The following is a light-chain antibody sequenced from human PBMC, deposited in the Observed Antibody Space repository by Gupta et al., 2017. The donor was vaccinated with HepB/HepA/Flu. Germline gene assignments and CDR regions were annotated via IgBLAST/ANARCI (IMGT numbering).Light chain of an antibody. CDR1: SRDIGSYNL. CDR2: EVN. V-gene: IGLV2-23*01. CDR3: CSYASSGTLL. J-gene: IGLJ2*01. Sequence: QSALTQPASVSGSPGQSITISCTGTSRDIGSYNLVSWYQQHPGKAPKLMIFEVNKRPAGVSNRFSASKSGNTASLTISGLQPEDEADYFCCSYASSGTLLFGGGTKLTVL.